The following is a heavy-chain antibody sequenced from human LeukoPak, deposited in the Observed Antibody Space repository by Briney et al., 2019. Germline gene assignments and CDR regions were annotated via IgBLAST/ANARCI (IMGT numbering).Heavy chain of an antibody. D-gene: IGHD6-19*01. CDR3: ARGRSSGWYPFDY. J-gene: IGHJ4*02. CDR1: GGSISSYY. V-gene: IGHV4-39*01. Sequence: SETLSLTCTVSGGSISSYYWSWIRQPPGKGLEWIGSIYYSGSTYYNPSLKSRVTISVDTSKNQFSLKLSSVTAADTAVYYCARGRSSGWYPFDYWGQGTLVTVSS. CDR2: IYYSGST.